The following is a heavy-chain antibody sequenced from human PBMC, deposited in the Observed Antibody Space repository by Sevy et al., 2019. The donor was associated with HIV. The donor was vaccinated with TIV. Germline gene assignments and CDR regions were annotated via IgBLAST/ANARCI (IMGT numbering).Heavy chain of an antibody. D-gene: IGHD2-21*02. CDR3: ARGTESGDAFDI. V-gene: IGHV1-2*04. CDR1: GYTFTGYY. Sequence: ASVKVAGKASGYTFTGYYMHWVRQAPGQGLEGMGCINPNSGGTNYAQKFQGWVTMTRDTSISTAYMELSRLRSDDTAVYYCARGTESGDAFDIWGQGTMVTVSS. J-gene: IGHJ3*02. CDR2: INPNSGGT.